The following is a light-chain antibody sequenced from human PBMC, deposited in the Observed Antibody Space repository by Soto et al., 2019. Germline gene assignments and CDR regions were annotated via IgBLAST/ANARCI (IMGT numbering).Light chain of an antibody. V-gene: IGKV3-20*01. CDR3: QQYGSSGT. J-gene: IGKJ4*02. CDR2: QTS. Sequence: EIVLTQSPATLSSFLGDRVTLYCRASQYINTRLAWYQHRPCQAPXLLIYQTSLRAAGIPARFSASGSGTDFTLTISRLEPEDFAVYYCQQYGSSGTFGGGTKVDIK. CDR1: QYINTR.